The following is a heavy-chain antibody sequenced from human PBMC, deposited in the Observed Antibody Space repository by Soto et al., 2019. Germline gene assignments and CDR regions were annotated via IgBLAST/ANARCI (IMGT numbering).Heavy chain of an antibody. Sequence: SETLSLTCAVYGGSFSGYYWSWIRQPPGKGLEWIGEINHIGSTNYNPSLKSRVTISVDTSKNQFSLKLSSVTAADTAVYYCARGYGDFSTDMDVWGKGTTVTVSS. J-gene: IGHJ6*03. CDR3: ARGYGDFSTDMDV. CDR2: INHIGST. V-gene: IGHV4-34*01. CDR1: GGSFSGYY. D-gene: IGHD4-17*01.